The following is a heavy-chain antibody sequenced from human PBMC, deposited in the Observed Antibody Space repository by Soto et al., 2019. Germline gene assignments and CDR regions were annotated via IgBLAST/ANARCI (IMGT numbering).Heavy chain of an antibody. CDR3: ARDLAAVPRAFDY. CDR2: VYYTGTT. D-gene: IGHD6-13*01. J-gene: IGHJ4*02. Sequence: NPSETLSLTCTVSGGSISSYSYIWVRQPPGKGLEWIGSVYYTGTTDYNPSLKSRVTISVDTSKTQFSLNLRSVTAADTAVYYCARDLAAVPRAFDYWGRGTLVTVSS. CDR1: GGSISSYS. V-gene: IGHV4-59*01.